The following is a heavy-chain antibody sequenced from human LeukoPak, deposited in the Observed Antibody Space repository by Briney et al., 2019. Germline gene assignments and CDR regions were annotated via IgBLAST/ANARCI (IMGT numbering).Heavy chain of an antibody. V-gene: IGHV1-2*02. D-gene: IGHD2-2*01. Sequence: ASVKVSCKASGYTFTGYYMHWVRQAPGQGLEWMGWINPNSGGTNYAQKFQGRVTMTRDTSISTAYMELSRLRSDDTAVYYCARVGVVPAAITYYGMDVWGQGTTVTVSS. CDR1: GYTFTGYY. J-gene: IGHJ6*02. CDR2: INPNSGGT. CDR3: ARVGVVPAAITYYGMDV.